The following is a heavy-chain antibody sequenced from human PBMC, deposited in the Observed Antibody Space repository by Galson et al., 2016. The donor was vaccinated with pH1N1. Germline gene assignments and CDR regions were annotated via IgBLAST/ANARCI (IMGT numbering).Heavy chain of an antibody. V-gene: IGHV1-2*02. CDR2: INPNSGGT. J-gene: IGHJ3*02. CDR1: GYIFTNYY. CDR3: ILMSRGNALNM. D-gene: IGHD3-10*01. Sequence: SVKVSCKASGYIFTNYYIHWVRQAPGQGLEWMGWINPNSGGTKFPQKFQGRVTMTRDTSITPAYMDLSSLRSDDTALYYCILMSRGNALNMWGQGTMVTVSS.